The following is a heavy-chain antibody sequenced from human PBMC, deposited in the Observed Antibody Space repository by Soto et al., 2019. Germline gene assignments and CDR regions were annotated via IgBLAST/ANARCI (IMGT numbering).Heavy chain of an antibody. CDR1: RFPFSSYG. V-gene: IGHV3-30*03. CDR3: ARGCSSTGCSNILIDY. D-gene: IGHD2-2*01. Sequence: QVQLVESGGGVVQPGRSLRLSCAASRFPFSSYGMHWVRQAPGKGLEWVAVISFDGNHKYCANSVKGRFTISRDDSKNTLYLQMNNLRAEDTAVDYCARGCSSTGCSNILIDYWGQGTLVTVSS. CDR2: ISFDGNHK. J-gene: IGHJ4*02.